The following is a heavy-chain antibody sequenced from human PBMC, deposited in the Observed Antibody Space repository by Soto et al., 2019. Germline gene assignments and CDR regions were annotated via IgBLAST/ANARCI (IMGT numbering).Heavy chain of an antibody. D-gene: IGHD3-3*01. CDR3: ATGLRFLEWFPHRGY. J-gene: IGHJ4*02. CDR1: GYTLTELS. CDR2: FDPEDGET. V-gene: IGHV1-24*01. Sequence: GVSVKVACKVSGYTLTELSMHWVRQTPGKGLEWMGGFDPEDGETIYAQKFQGRVTMTEDTSTDTAYMELSSLRSEDTAVYYCATGLRFLEWFPHRGYWGQGTLVSVSS.